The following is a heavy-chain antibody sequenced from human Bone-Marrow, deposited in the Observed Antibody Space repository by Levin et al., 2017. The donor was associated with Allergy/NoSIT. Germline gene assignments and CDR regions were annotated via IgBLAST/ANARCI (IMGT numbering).Heavy chain of an antibody. V-gene: IGHV3-9*01. J-gene: IGHJ4*02. CDR1: GFTFDDYA. Sequence: SLKISCAASGFTFDDYAMHWVQQAPGKGLEWVSGISWNSGSRGYADSVKGRFTISRDNAKNSLYLQMNSLRPEDTALYYCARDKRAATPYYLDDWGQGTLVTVSS. CDR2: ISWNSGSR. D-gene: IGHD2-15*01. CDR3: ARDKRAATPYYLDD.